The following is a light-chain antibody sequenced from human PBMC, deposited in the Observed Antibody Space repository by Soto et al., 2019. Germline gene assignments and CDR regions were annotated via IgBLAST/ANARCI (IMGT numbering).Light chain of an antibody. CDR2: DAS. J-gene: IGKJ1*01. CDR3: QQYSASPRT. V-gene: IGKV3-20*01. CDR1: QSVSSSY. Sequence: EIVLTQSPGTLSLSPGERATLSCRASQSVSSSYLAWYQQKPGQAPRLLIYDASNRATGIPARFSASGTGTDFTLTISRLEPEDFAVYYCQQYSASPRTFGQGTKVDIK.